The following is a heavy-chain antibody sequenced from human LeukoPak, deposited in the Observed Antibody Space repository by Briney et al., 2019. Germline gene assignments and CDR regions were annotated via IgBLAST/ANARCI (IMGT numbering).Heavy chain of an antibody. V-gene: IGHV3-23*01. CDR2: ISGSGGNT. CDR3: AKEGCTSTNCYSNW. Sequence: GGSLRLSCAASGFTFSDYAMNWVRQAPGKGLEWVSVISGSGGNTYYADSVKGRFTISRDNSKNTLYLQMNSLRAEDTAAYYCAKEGCTSTNCYSNWWGRGTVVTVSS. J-gene: IGHJ4*02. CDR1: GFTFSDYA. D-gene: IGHD2-2*02.